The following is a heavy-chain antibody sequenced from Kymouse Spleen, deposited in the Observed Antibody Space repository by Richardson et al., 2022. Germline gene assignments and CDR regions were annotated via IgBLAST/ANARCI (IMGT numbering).Heavy chain of an antibody. Sequence: QVQLVESGGGVVQPGRSLRLSCAASGFTFSSYGMHWVRQAPGKGLEWVAVISYDGSNKYYADSVKGRFTISRDNSKNTLYLQMNSLRAEDTAVYYCAKGGYNWNYGQHWGQGTLVTVSS. V-gene: IGHV3-30*18. CDR3: AKGGYNWNYGQH. CDR1: GFTFSSYG. J-gene: IGHJ1*01. D-gene: IGHD1-7*01. CDR2: ISYDGSNK.